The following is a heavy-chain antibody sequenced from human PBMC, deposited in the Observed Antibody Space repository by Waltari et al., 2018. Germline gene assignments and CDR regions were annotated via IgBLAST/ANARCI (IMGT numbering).Heavy chain of an antibody. CDR3: ARAGVCTGGVCYPYYYYGMDV. Sequence: QVQLQESGPGLVKPSETLSLTCTVSGGSISSHYWSWIRQPHGKGREWIGYIYYSGSTNYNPSLKSRVTISVDTSKNQFSLKLSSVTAADTAVYYCARAGVCTGGVCYPYYYYGMDVWGQGTTVTVSS. D-gene: IGHD2-8*02. CDR1: GGSISSHY. CDR2: IYYSGST. J-gene: IGHJ6*02. V-gene: IGHV4-59*11.